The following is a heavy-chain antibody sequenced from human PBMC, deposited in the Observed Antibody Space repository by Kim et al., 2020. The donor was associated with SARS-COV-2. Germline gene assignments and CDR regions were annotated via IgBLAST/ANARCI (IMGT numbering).Heavy chain of an antibody. V-gene: IGHV4-39*07. D-gene: IGHD2-15*01. CDR2: IYYSGST. J-gene: IGHJ5*02. CDR3: AASLVVVAATPLDWFDP. CDR1: GGSISSSSYY. Sequence: SETLSLTCTVSGGSISSSSYYWGWIRQPPGKGLEWIGSIYYSGSTYYNPSLKSRVTISVDTSKNQFSLKLSSVTAADTAVYYCAASLVVVAATPLDWFDPWGQGTLVTVSS.